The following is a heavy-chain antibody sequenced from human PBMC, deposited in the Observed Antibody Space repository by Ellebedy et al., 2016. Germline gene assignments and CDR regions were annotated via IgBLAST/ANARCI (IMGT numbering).Heavy chain of an antibody. Sequence: SETLSLTXAVSGGSISSSNWWSWVRQPPGKGLEWIGEIYHSGSTNYNPSLKSRVTISVDKSKNQFSLKLSSVTAADTAVYYCAREDAPFDAFDIWGQGTMVTVSS. CDR1: GGSISSSNW. J-gene: IGHJ3*02. V-gene: IGHV4-4*02. CDR3: AREDAPFDAFDI. CDR2: IYHSGST.